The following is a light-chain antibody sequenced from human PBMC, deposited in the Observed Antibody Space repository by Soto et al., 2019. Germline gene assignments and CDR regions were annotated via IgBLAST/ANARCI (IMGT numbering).Light chain of an antibody. CDR1: QDISNR. CDR2: DAS. CDR3: QQYVNLVT. Sequence: DIQMTQSPSSLSASVGDRVTITCKASQDISNRLNWYQQKPGKAPKRLINDASNLEAGVPSRFSGSGSGTDFTFTISSLHPEDIATYYCQQYVNLVTVGGGTKLEI. V-gene: IGKV1-33*01. J-gene: IGKJ4*01.